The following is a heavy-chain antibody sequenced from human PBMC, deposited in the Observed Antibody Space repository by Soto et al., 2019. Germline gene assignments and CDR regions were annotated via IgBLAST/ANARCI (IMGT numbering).Heavy chain of an antibody. Sequence: GGSLRLSCAASGFTFRSYNLNWVRQAPGKGLDWVSYISSSSSTMYYADSVKGRFTISRDNAKNSLYLQINSLRDDDTAMYYCARGGTIAVTTIGDYWGQGTLVTVSS. J-gene: IGHJ4*01. CDR1: GFTFRSYN. CDR3: ARGGTIAVTTIGDY. V-gene: IGHV3-48*02. D-gene: IGHD5-12*01. CDR2: ISSSSSTM.